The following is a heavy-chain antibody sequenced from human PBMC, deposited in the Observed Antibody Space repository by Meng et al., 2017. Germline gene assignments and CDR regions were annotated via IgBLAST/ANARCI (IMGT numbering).Heavy chain of an antibody. CDR1: GYTFTGYY. V-gene: IGHV1-2*02. CDR3: ARGPGDYGHYYYYGMDV. D-gene: IGHD4-17*01. CDR2: INPNSGGT. J-gene: IGHJ6*02. Sequence: QVQLVQSGAEVKKPGASVKVSCKASGYTFTGYYMHWVRQAPGQGLEWMGWINPNSGGTNYAQKFQGRVTMTRDTSISTAYMELSRLRSDDTAVYYCARGPGDYGHYYYYGMDVWGQGTTVTVSS.